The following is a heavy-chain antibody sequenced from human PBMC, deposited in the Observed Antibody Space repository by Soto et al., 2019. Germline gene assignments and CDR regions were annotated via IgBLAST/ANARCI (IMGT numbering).Heavy chain of an antibody. CDR3: ARDVLPAATTFDY. CDR1: GGSISSSSYY. D-gene: IGHD2-2*01. V-gene: IGHV4-39*07. J-gene: IGHJ4*02. Sequence: KQSQTLSLTCTVSGGSISSSSYYWGWIRQPPGKGLEWIGSIYYSGSTYYNPSLKSRVTISVDTSKNQFSLKLSSVTAADTAVYYCARDVLPAATTFDYWGQGTLVTVSS. CDR2: IYYSGST.